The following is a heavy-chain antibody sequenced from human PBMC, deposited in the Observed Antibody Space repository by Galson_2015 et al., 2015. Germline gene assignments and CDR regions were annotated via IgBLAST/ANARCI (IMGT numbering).Heavy chain of an antibody. J-gene: IGHJ4*02. CDR2: ISYDGSNK. CDR3: EVGAAQAC. CDR1: GFTFSSYG. V-gene: IGHV3-30*03. Sequence: SLRLSCAASGFTFSSYGMHWVRQAPGKGLEWVAVISYDGSNKYYADSVKGRFTISRDNSKNTLYLQMNSLRAEDTAMYYCEVGAAQACWGQGTLVPVSS. D-gene: IGHD1-26*01.